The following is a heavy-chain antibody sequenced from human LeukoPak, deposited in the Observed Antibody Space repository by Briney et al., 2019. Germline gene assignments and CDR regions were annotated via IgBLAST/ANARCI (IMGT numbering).Heavy chain of an antibody. CDR2: IYYSGST. V-gene: IGHV4-59*08. CDR1: GGSISSYY. D-gene: IGHD1-26*01. J-gene: IGHJ3*02. CDR3: ARLLTGWELLEKVGDAFDI. Sequence: SETLSLTCTVSGGSISSYYWSWIRQPPGKGLEWIGYIYYSGSTNYNPSLKSRVTISVDTSKNQFSLKLSSVTAADTAVYYCARLLTGWELLEKVGDAFDIWGQGTMVTVSS.